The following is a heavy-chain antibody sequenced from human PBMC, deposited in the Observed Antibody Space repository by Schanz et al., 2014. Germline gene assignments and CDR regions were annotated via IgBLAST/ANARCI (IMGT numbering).Heavy chain of an antibody. J-gene: IGHJ3*02. CDR2: IYSDGRT. CDR3: AKRCSSTSCSHGAFDI. CDR1: GFTFSSYV. Sequence: EVQVVESGGGFVQPGGSLRLSCAASGFTFSSYVMNWVRQAPGRGLEWVSVIYSDGRTYYGDSVKGRFTISRDNSKNTLYLQMNSLRDEDTAMYYGAKRCSSTSCSHGAFDIWGQGTMVTVSS. D-gene: IGHD2-2*01. V-gene: IGHV3-66*01.